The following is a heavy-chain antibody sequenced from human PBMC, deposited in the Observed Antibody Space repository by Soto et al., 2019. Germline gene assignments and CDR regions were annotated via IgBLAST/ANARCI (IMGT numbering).Heavy chain of an antibody. Sequence: PSETLSLTCTVSGASISSSTWWSWVRQPPGRGLEWIGEVYHSGYTKCNPSLKSRVTMSVDKSKNQLTPNLSSVTAADTAVYFCASSNHYNWFDPWGPGTLVTVSS. D-gene: IGHD4-4*01. V-gene: IGHV4-4*02. J-gene: IGHJ5*02. CDR1: GASISSSTW. CDR3: ASSNHYNWFDP. CDR2: VYHSGYT.